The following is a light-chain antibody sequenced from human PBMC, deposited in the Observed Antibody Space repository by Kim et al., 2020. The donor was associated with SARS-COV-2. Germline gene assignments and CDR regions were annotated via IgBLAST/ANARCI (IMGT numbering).Light chain of an antibody. CDR1: SRDVGDYNY. J-gene: IGLJ3*02. CDR3: NSYTSSSTLV. V-gene: IGLV2-14*03. CDR2: DVS. Sequence: GQSTTISCTGTSRDVGDYNYVSWYQQHPGKAPKLMIYDVSKRPSGVSSRFSGSKSGNTASLTISGLQAEDEADYYCNSYTSSSTLVFGGGTKLTVL.